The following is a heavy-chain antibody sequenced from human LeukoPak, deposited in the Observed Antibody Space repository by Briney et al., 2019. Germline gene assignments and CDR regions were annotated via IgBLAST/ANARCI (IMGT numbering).Heavy chain of an antibody. V-gene: IGHV3-21*01. CDR1: GFTFSSYS. Sequence: GSLRLSCAASGFTFSSYSMNWVRQAPGKGLEWVSSISSSSSYIYYADSVKGRFTISRDNAKNSLYLQMNSLRAEDTAVYYCARDNGRHYDFWSGSKRGIDYWGQGTLVTVSS. CDR2: ISSSSSYI. CDR3: ARDNGRHYDFWSGSKRGIDY. J-gene: IGHJ4*02. D-gene: IGHD3-3*01.